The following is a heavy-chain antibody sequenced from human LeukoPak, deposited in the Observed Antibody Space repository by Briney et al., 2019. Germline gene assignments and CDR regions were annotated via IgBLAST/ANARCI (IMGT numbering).Heavy chain of an antibody. CDR1: GFTFSSYE. D-gene: IGHD6-13*01. J-gene: IGHJ4*02. CDR3: ARDPAGYSSSWFDY. Sequence: PGGPLRLSCAASGFTFSSYEMNWVRQAPGKGLQGVSYISSSGSTIYYADSVKGRFTISRDNAKNSLYLLMNSLRAEDTAVYYCARDPAGYSSSWFDYWGQGTLVTVSS. CDR2: ISSSGSTI. V-gene: IGHV3-48*03.